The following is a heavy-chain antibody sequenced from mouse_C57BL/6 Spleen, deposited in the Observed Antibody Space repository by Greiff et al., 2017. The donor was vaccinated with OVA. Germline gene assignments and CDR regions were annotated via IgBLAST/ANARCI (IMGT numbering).Heavy chain of an antibody. D-gene: IGHD1-1*01. Sequence: VQLQQSGPELVKPGASVKISCKASGYAFSSSWMNWVKQRPGKGLEWIGRIYPGDGDTNYNGKFKGKATLTADKSSSTAYMQLSSLTSEDSAVYFCARFSITTVVPNYYARDYWGQGTSVTVSS. J-gene: IGHJ4*01. V-gene: IGHV1-82*01. CDR2: IYPGDGDT. CDR3: ARFSITTVVPNYYARDY. CDR1: GYAFSSSW.